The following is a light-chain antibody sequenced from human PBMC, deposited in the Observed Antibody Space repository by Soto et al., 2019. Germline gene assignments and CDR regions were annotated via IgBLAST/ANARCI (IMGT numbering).Light chain of an antibody. Sequence: EIVLTQSPGTLSVSPGERATLSCRASQSVSSKLAWYQQKPGQAPRLLFCGASTGATGIPARFSGSGSETEFTLSISSLQSEDFAVYYCQQYNNWPGTFGQGTKV. V-gene: IGKV3-15*01. CDR2: GAS. CDR1: QSVSSK. CDR3: QQYNNWPGT. J-gene: IGKJ1*01.